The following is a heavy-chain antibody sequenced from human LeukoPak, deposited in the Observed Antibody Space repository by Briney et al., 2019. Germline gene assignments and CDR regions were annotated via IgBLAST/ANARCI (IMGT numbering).Heavy chain of an antibody. Sequence: SETLSLTCTVSGGSISSYYWSWIRQPPGKGLEWIGYIYYSGSINYNPSLKSRVTISVDTSKNQFSLKLSSVTAADTAVYYCARSHEYCSGGSCYPLTFDYWGQGTLVTVSS. J-gene: IGHJ4*02. CDR3: ARSHEYCSGGSCYPLTFDY. CDR1: GGSISSYY. CDR2: IYYSGSI. D-gene: IGHD2-15*01. V-gene: IGHV4-59*01.